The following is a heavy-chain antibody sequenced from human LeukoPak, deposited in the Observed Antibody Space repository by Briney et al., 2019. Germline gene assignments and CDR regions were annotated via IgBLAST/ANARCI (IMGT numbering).Heavy chain of an antibody. CDR3: AKDLGYYGSGTPDY. D-gene: IGHD3-10*01. CDR2: ISASASST. CDR1: GFTFSNYG. Sequence: GGSLRLSCAASGFTFSNYGMNWVRQAPGKGLEWVTAISASASSTYYADSVKGRFTISRDDSKNTLYLQMNSLRAEDTAVYYCAKDLGYYGSGTPDYWGQGTLVTVSS. J-gene: IGHJ4*02. V-gene: IGHV3-23*01.